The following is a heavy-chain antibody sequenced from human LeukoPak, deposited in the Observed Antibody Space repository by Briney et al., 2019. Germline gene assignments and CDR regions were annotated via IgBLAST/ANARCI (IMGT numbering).Heavy chain of an antibody. Sequence: GGSLRLSCAASGFTFSSDAMSWVRQTPGKGLECDSTIRGSDSRTYYADSVKGRFTISRDNSTNTLYLQMNSLRAGDTAVYYCAKGGSRETVDYWGQGTLVTVSS. CDR2: IRGSDSRT. J-gene: IGHJ4*02. CDR1: GFTFSSDA. V-gene: IGHV3-23*01. CDR3: AKGGSRETVDY. D-gene: IGHD2-2*01.